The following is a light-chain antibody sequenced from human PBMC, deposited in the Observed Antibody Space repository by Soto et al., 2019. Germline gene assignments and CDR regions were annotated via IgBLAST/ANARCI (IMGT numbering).Light chain of an antibody. CDR2: KAS. CDR3: QQSDVSPRT. CDR1: QTISSW. V-gene: IGKV1-5*03. Sequence: DIQMTQSPSTLSGSVGDRVTITCRASQTISSWLAWYQQKPGKAPKLLIYKASTLKSGVPSRFSGSGYGTDFTLTITSLQLEDFATYYCQQSDVSPRTFGQGTMVDI. J-gene: IGKJ1*01.